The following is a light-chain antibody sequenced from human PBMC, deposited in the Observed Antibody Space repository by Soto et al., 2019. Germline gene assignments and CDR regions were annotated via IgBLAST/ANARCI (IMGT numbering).Light chain of an antibody. CDR3: QHYNYWPYT. V-gene: IGKV3-15*01. J-gene: IGKJ2*01. CDR1: QTIDNT. CDR2: DES. Sequence: EIVMTQSPATLSLSPGERATLSCRASQTIDNTLAWYQRKPGQAPRLLIYDESTRATGVPDRFSGSGSGTDFTLTISRLQSEDFAVYYCQHYNYWPYTFGQGTKVDIK.